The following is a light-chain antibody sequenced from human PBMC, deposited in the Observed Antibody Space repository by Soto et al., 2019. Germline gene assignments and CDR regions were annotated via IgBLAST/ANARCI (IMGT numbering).Light chain of an antibody. Sequence: EMGVTRSRATVSGSPGERATRSCRASQSVITKLAWYQQKPGQAPRLLIYGASTRATGIPARFSGSGSGTEFTLTISSLQCDDFAVYSCKQYDDGPPQTFGGGTKVDIK. CDR2: GAS. CDR1: QSVITK. V-gene: IGKV3D-15*01. J-gene: IGKJ4*01. CDR3: KQYDDGPPQT.